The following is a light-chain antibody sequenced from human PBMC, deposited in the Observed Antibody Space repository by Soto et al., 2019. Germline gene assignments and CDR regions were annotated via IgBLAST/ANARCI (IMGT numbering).Light chain of an antibody. V-gene: IGKV3-15*01. CDR2: GAS. CDR3: QHYNNWPPWT. CDR1: QSVSSN. J-gene: IGKJ1*01. Sequence: EIVMTQSPATLSVSPGERATLSCRASQSVSSNLAWYQQKPGQAPRLLIYGASTRATGIPARFSGSGSGTEVTPTISSLQSEDFAVYYCQHYNNWPPWTGGQGTKVEIK.